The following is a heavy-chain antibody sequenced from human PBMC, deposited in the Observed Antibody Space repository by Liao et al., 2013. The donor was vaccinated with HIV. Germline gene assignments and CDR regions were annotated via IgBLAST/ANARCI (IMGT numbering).Heavy chain of an antibody. J-gene: IGHJ3*02. CDR1: GGSISSGSYY. CDR3: ARDGAPDYNNAFDI. D-gene: IGHD3-16*01. V-gene: IGHV4-61*02. Sequence: QVQLQESGPGLVKPSQTLSLTCTVSGGSISSGSYYWSWIRQPAGKGLEWIGRIYTSGSTNYNPSLKSRVTISVDTSKNQFSLKLSSVTAADTAVYYCARDGAPDYNNAFDIWGQGTMVTVSS. CDR2: IYTSGST.